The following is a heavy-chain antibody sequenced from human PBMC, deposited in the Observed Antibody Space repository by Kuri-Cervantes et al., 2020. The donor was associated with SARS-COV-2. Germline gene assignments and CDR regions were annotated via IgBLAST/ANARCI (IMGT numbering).Heavy chain of an antibody. CDR1: GGSISSYY. CDR2: IYTSGST. Sequence: SETLSVSCTVSGGSISSYYWSWIRQPAGKGLEWIGRIYTSGSTNYNPSLKSRVTMSVDTSKNQFSLKLSSVTAADAAVYYCARDFDYYDSSGYLRGRYYYYYMDVWGKGTTVTVSS. V-gene: IGHV4-4*07. J-gene: IGHJ6*03. D-gene: IGHD3-22*01. CDR3: ARDFDYYDSSGYLRGRYYYYYMDV.